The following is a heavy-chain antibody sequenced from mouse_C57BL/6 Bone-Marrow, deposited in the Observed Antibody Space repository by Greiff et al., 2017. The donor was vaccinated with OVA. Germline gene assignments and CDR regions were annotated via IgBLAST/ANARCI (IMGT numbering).Heavy chain of an antibody. CDR1: GFTFSSYA. V-gene: IGHV5-4*01. D-gene: IGHD1-1*01. CDR2: ISDGGSYT. J-gene: IGHJ2*01. CDR3: ARDGNDYDGSSNEGGYYFDD. Sequence: EVQLQESGGGLVKPGGSLKLSCAASGFTFSSYAMSWVRQTPEKRLEWVATISDGGSYTYYPDNVKGRFTISRDNAKNNLYLQMSQVKSEDSGMYYGARDGNDYDGSSNEGGYYFDDWGQGTTLTVSS.